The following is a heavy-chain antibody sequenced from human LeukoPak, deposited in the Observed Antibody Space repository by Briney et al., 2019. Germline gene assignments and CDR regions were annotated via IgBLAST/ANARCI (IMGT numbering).Heavy chain of an antibody. CDR3: ARPQGYFAANFDY. J-gene: IGHJ4*02. D-gene: IGHD3-22*01. V-gene: IGHV3-21*06. Sequence: AGSLRLSCAASGFTFSSYSMNWVRQAPGKGLEWVSSISGSSSYIYYADSVKGRFTISRDNAKNSLYLQMNSLRGEDTAVFYCARPQGYFAANFDYWGQGTLVTVSS. CDR1: GFTFSSYS. CDR2: ISGSSSYI.